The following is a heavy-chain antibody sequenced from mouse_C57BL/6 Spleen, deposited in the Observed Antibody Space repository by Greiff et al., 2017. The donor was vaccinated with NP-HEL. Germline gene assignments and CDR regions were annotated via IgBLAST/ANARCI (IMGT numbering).Heavy chain of an antibody. CDR2: INPYNGGT. D-gene: IGHD2-3*01. CDR1: GYTFTDYY. Sequence: VQLKQSGPVLVKPGASVKMSCKASGYTFTDYYMNWVKQSHGKSLEWIGVINPYNGGTSYNQKFKGKATLTVDKSSSTAYMELNSLTSEDSAVYYCAREGWLLRFAYWGQGTLVTVSA. J-gene: IGHJ3*01. V-gene: IGHV1-19*01. CDR3: AREGWLLRFAY.